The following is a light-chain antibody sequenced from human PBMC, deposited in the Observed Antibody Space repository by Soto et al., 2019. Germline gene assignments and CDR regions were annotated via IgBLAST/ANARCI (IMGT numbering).Light chain of an antibody. CDR1: SSDLGAYKY. V-gene: IGLV2-14*03. CDR2: EVS. CDR3: SSYAHTSTLV. Sequence: QSALTQPASVSGSPGQSITISCAGTSSDLGAYKYVSWYQQHPDKAPKLILYEVSSRPSGVSNRFSGSKSGNTASLTISGLLAEDEADYSCSSYAHTSTLVFGTGTKVTVL. J-gene: IGLJ1*01.